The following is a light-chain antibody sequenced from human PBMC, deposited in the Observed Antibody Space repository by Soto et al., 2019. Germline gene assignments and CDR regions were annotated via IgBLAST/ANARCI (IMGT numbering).Light chain of an antibody. J-gene: IGKJ3*01. CDR2: DAS. CDR3: QQRSNWPRVT. V-gene: IGKV3-11*01. Sequence: EIVLTQSPATLSLSPGERATLSCRASQSVSSYLAWYHQKPGQAPRLLINDASNRATGIPARFSGSGSGTDFTLPISSLEPEDFAVYYCQQRSNWPRVTFGPGTKVDIK. CDR1: QSVSSY.